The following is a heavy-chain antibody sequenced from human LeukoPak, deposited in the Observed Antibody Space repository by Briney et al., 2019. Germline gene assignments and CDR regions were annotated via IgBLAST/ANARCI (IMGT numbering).Heavy chain of an antibody. V-gene: IGHV3-23*01. D-gene: IGHD1-26*01. CDR3: AKEGGGVPGATTGYFDY. CDR1: GFTFSSYA. CDR2: ISGSGGST. J-gene: IGHJ4*02. Sequence: GGSLRLSCAASGFTFSSYAMSWVRQAPGKGLEWVSAISGSGGSTYYADSVKGRFTISRDNSKNTLYLQMNSLRAEDTAVYYCAKEGGGVPGATTGYFDYWGQGTLVTVSS.